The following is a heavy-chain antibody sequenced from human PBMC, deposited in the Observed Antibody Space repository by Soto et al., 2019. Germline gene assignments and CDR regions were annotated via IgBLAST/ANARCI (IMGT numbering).Heavy chain of an antibody. CDR3: TTARHCSADACPAAE. J-gene: IGHJ4*02. CDR2: IGPNPVNT. CDR1: GFPFTTSG. V-gene: IGHV3-23*01. Sequence: EVQLLESGGGLVQPGGSLRLSCAGSGFPFTTSGFLWVRQPPGAGVEWCSAIGPNPVNTNYRDPLRGRLTISRYNSRKTVFLQMSALRPEDTALYYCTTARHCSADACPAAEWGQGTLITVSS. D-gene: IGHD6-19*01.